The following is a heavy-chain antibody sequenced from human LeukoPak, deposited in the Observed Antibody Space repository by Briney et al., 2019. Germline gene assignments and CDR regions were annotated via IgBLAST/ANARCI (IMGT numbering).Heavy chain of an antibody. Sequence: SVTVSCKASGGTFSSYAISWVRQAPGQGLEWMGGIIPIFGTANYAQKFQGRVTITADESTSTAYMELSSLRSEDTAVYYCARARYDILPGHAFDIWGQGTMVTVSS. CDR3: ARARYDILPGHAFDI. J-gene: IGHJ3*02. CDR1: GGTFSSYA. D-gene: IGHD3-9*01. CDR2: IIPIFGTA. V-gene: IGHV1-69*13.